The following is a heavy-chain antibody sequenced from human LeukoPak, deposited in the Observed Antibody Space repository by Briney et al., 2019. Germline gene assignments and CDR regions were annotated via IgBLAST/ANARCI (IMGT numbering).Heavy chain of an antibody. Sequence: PSETLSLTCTVSGGSISSYYWSWIRQPPGKGLEWIGYIYYSGSTNYNPSLKSRVTISVDTSKNQFSLKLSSVTAADTAVYYCARDVEYCSSTSCYIYYFDYWGQGTLVTVSS. J-gene: IGHJ4*02. CDR1: GGSISSYY. CDR3: ARDVEYCSSTSCYIYYFDY. V-gene: IGHV4-59*01. CDR2: IYYSGST. D-gene: IGHD2-2*02.